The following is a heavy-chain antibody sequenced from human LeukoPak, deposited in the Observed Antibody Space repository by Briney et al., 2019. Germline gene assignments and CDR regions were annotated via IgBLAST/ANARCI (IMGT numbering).Heavy chain of an antibody. CDR3: ARDRSSSSWGYGMDV. CDR1: GYTFTGYY. D-gene: IGHD6-13*01. Sequence: ASVKVSCKASGYTFTGYYMHWVRQAPGQGLEWMGWINPNSGGTNYAQKFQGWVTMTRDTSISTAYMELSRLRSDDTAVYYCARDRSSSSWGYGMDVWGQGTTVTVSS. V-gene: IGHV1-2*04. CDR2: INPNSGGT. J-gene: IGHJ6*02.